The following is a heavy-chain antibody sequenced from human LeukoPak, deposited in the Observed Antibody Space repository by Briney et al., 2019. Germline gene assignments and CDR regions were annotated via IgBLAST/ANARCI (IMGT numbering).Heavy chain of an antibody. V-gene: IGHV3-30*04. CDR1: GFTFSSYA. D-gene: IGHD2-2*01. CDR2: ISYDGSNK. CDR3: ARDRETIVVVPAAIDY. J-gene: IGHJ4*02. Sequence: GGSLRLARAASGFTFSSYAMHWVRQAPGKWLEWVAVISYDGSNKYYADSVKGRFTISRDNSKNTLYLQMNSLRAEDTAVHYCARDRETIVVVPAAIDYWGQGTLVTVSS.